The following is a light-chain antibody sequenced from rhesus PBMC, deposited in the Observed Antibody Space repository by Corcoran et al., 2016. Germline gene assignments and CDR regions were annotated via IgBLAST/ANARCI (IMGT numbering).Light chain of an antibody. CDR2: QVS. CDR3: GKGTTVPWT. V-gene: IGKV2-62*02. J-gene: IGKJ1*01. Sequence: DVVMTQSPLSLPITPGQPASISCRSSQSLVNRDGNTYLRWYQQKPGQPPRLLIYQVSNRYSGVPDRFSGSGAGTYFTLKISRVEAEDVGVYYCGKGTTVPWTFGQGTKVEIK. CDR1: QSLVNRDGNTY.